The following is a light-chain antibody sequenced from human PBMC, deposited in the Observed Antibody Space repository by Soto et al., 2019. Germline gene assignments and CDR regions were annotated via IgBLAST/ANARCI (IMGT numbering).Light chain of an antibody. Sequence: EIVMTQSPATLPVSPGERATLSCRASQSVSSNFAWYQQKPGQAPRLLIYGASTRATGIPARFSGSGSETEFTLTISSLRSVDPAVYYYQQYNNWPPYTFGQPTKLEI. CDR2: GAS. CDR1: QSVSSN. V-gene: IGKV3D-15*01. J-gene: IGKJ2*01. CDR3: QQYNNWPPYT.